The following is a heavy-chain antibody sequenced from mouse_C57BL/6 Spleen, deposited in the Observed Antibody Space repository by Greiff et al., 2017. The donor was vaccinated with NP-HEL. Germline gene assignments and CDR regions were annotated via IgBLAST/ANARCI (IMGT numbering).Heavy chain of an antibody. V-gene: IGHV1-82*01. CDR2: IYPGDGDT. CDR1: GYAFSSSW. CDR3: ARWGTTVVDY. D-gene: IGHD1-1*01. J-gene: IGHJ2*01. Sequence: VKLQQSGPELVKPGASVKISCKASGYAFSSSWMNWVKQRPGKGLEWIGRIYPGDGDTNYNGKFKGKATLTADKSSSTAYMQLSSLTSEDSAVYFCARWGTTVVDYWGQGTTLTVSS.